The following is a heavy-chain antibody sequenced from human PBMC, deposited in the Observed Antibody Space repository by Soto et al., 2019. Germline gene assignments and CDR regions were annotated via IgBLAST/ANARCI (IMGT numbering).Heavy chain of an antibody. CDR1: GYTFSMSG. J-gene: IGHJ6*02. Sequence: QVQLVQSGAEVKKPGASVKVSCKSSGYTFSMSGISWVRQAPGQGLEWMGWISGYNGKTNYEQKFQDRVTXTXAXSXNMAYMELRSLRSDDTAVYYCAREGPRPYYYYGMDVWGQGTTVTVSS. V-gene: IGHV1-18*01. CDR3: AREGPRPYYYYGMDV. CDR2: ISGYNGKT.